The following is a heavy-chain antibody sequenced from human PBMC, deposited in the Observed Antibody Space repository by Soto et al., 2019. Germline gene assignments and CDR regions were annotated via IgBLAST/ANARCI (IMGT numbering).Heavy chain of an antibody. D-gene: IGHD4-17*01. Sequence: SSVKVSCKDSGYTFTSYDIKWVRPATGQGIEWMGWMNPNSGNTGYAQKFQGRVTMTRNTSISTAYMELSSLRSEDTAVYYCERRSGLRPLWAHGTWVTVSS. V-gene: IGHV1-8*01. J-gene: IGHJ4*01. CDR2: MNPNSGNT. CDR1: GYTFTSYD. CDR3: ERRSGLRPL.